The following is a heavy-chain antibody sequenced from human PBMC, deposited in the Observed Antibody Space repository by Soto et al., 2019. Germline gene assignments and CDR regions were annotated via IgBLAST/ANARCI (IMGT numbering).Heavy chain of an antibody. J-gene: IGHJ6*02. CDR1: GGTFSSYT. Sequence: QVQLVQSGAEVKKPGSSVKVSCKASGGTFSSYTISWVRQAPGQGLEWMGRIIPILGIANYAQKFQGRVTITADKSTSTAYMELSSLRSEDTAVYYCERDKDCSSTSCYADYYYYGMDVWGQGTTVTVSS. D-gene: IGHD2-2*01. V-gene: IGHV1-69*08. CDR2: IIPILGIA. CDR3: ERDKDCSSTSCYADYYYYGMDV.